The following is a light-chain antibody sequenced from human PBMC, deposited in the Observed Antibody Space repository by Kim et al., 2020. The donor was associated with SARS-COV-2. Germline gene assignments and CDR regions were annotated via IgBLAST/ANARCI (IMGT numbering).Light chain of an antibody. CDR3: QQYSDFS. V-gene: IGKV1-5*01. CDR2: EAS. J-gene: IGKJ2*03. Sequence: PSPLSASVGDRVNMTCRASQSISTWFAWYQQKPGKAPKVLIYEASHLQRGVPSRFSGSGYGTEFTLTITSLQPDDFGSYYCQQYSDFSFGQGTKLEI. CDR1: QSISTW.